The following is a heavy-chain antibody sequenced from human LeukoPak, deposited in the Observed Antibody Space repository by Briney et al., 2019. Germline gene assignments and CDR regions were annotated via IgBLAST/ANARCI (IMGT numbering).Heavy chain of an antibody. J-gene: IGHJ6*03. CDR1: GFTFRSYE. CDR3: ATTLYSSSWLSAYYYYYMDV. D-gene: IGHD6-13*01. CDR2: ISSSGSTI. V-gene: IGHV3-48*03. Sequence: GGSLRLSCAASGFTFRSYEMNWVRQAPGKGLEWVSYISSSGSTIYYADSVKGRFTISRDNAKNSLYLQMNSLRAEDTAVYYCATTLYSSSWLSAYYYYYMDVWGKGTTVTVSS.